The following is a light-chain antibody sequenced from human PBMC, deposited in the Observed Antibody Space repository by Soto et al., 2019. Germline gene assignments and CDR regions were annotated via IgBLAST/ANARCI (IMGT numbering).Light chain of an antibody. Sequence: EIVLTQSPGTLSLSPGQRATLSCRASQSVSNNYLAWYQQKPGQAPRLLIYGASNRATGIPDGFSGSGCGRGLSLCIRRLEPEDFAGYYCQQYGRSGTFGEGTKVDI. J-gene: IGKJ4*02. V-gene: IGKV3-20*01. CDR3: QQYGRSGT. CDR1: QSVSNNY. CDR2: GAS.